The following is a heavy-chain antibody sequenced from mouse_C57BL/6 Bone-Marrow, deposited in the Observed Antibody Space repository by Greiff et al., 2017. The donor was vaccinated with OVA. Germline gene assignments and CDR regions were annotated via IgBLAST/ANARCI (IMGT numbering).Heavy chain of an antibody. V-gene: IGHV1-64*01. D-gene: IGHD1-1*01. Sequence: QVQLHQPGAELVKPGASVKLSCKASGYTFTSYWMHWVKQRPGQGLEWIGMIHPNSGSTNYNEKFKSKATLTVDKSSSTAYMQLSSLTSEDSAVYYCARRSITTVVVNVDYWGQGTTLTVSS. CDR3: ARRSITTVVVNVDY. J-gene: IGHJ2*01. CDR2: IHPNSGST. CDR1: GYTFTSYW.